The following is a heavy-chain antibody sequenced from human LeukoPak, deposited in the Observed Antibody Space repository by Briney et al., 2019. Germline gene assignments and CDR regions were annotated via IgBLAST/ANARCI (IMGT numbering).Heavy chain of an antibody. D-gene: IGHD2-15*01. CDR1: GYTFTGYY. J-gene: IGHJ6*03. CDR2: INPNSGGT. CDR3: ARPVVVVAATHYYYYYMDV. V-gene: IGHV1-2*02. Sequence: ASVKVSCKASGYTFTGYYMHWVRQAPGQGLEWMGWINPNSGGTNYAQKFQGRVTITRNTSISTAYMELSSLRSEDTAVYYCARPVVVVAATHYYYYYMDVWGKGTTVTVSS.